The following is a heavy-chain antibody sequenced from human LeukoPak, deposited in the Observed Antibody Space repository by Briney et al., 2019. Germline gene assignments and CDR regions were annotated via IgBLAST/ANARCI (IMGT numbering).Heavy chain of an antibody. CDR3: ARGPDCSGGCCYENWFDP. CDR1: GGTFSSYA. Sequence: ASVKVSCKASGGTFSSYAISWVRQAPGQGLEWMGRIIPILGIANYAQKFQGRVTITADKSTSTAYMELSSLRSEDTAVYYCARGPDCSGGCCYENWFDPWCQGTLVTVSS. D-gene: IGHD2-15*01. V-gene: IGHV1-69*04. CDR2: IIPILGIA. J-gene: IGHJ5*02.